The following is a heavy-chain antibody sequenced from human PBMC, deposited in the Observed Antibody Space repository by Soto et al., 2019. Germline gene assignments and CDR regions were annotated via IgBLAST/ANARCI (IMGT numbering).Heavy chain of an antibody. CDR2: INPKSGGT. CDR3: ARSDTAMAAPYYGMDV. J-gene: IGHJ6*02. V-gene: IGHV1-2*02. Sequence: QVQLVQSGAEVKKPGASVKVSCKASGYIFTDYYMHWVRQAPGQGLEWMGWINPKSGGTNLAQRFQGRVTMTRDTYISTAYLEVSRLRSDDTARYYCARSDTAMAAPYYGMDVWGQGTTVTVSS. CDR1: GYIFTDYY. D-gene: IGHD5-18*01.